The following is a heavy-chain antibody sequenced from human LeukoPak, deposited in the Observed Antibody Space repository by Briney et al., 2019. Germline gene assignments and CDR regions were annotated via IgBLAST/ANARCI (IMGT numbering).Heavy chain of an antibody. CDR1: GYTFTSYY. CDR2: INPSDGST. V-gene: IGHV1-46*01. CDR3: ARVLFESSSWYPYYFDY. Sequence: ASVKVSCKASGYTFTSYYIHLVRQAPGQGFEWMAIINPSDGSTTNSQKFQGRVTMTRDTSTSTVYMELSSLRSEDTAVYYCARVLFESSSWYPYYFDYWGQGTLVTVSS. J-gene: IGHJ4*02. D-gene: IGHD6-13*01.